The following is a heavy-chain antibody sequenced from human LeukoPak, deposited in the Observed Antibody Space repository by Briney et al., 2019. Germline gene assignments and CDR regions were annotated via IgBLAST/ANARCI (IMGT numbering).Heavy chain of an antibody. CDR3: ARGGGIVGATPDYYYMDV. Sequence: SVKVSCKASGGTFSSYAISWVRPAPGQGLEWMGGIIPIFGTANYAQKFQGRVTITTDESTSTAYMELSSLRSEDTAVYYCARGGGIVGATPDYYYMDVWGKGTTVTVSS. D-gene: IGHD1-26*01. CDR1: GGTFSSYA. V-gene: IGHV1-69*05. J-gene: IGHJ6*03. CDR2: IIPIFGTA.